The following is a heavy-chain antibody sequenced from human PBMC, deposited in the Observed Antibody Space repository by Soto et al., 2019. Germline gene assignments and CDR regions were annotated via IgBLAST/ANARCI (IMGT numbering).Heavy chain of an antibody. CDR3: ASLSYEQLW. CDR1: GGSISSSTYY. Sequence: QLQLQESGPGLVKPSETLSLTCTVSGGSISSSTYYWGWIRQSPGKGLEWIGSIFYSGSTYFNPSFKSRVTISVDTSKNQFSLKLNSVTVADTAVYYCASLSYEQLWWGQGTLVTFSS. J-gene: IGHJ4*02. V-gene: IGHV4-39*01. D-gene: IGHD1-1*01. CDR2: IFYSGST.